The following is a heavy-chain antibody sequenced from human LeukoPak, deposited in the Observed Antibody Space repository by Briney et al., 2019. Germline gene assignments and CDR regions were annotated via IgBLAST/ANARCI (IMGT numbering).Heavy chain of an antibody. V-gene: IGHV5-51*01. D-gene: IGHD6-13*01. CDR3: ARTPAIAAAGTLWFDP. CDR1: GYSFTSYW. CDR2: IYPGDSDT. Sequence: GESLKISCKGSGYSFTSYWIGWVRQMPGKGLEWMGIIYPGDSDTRYSPSFQGQVTISADKSISTAYLQWSSLKASDTAMYYCARTPAIAAAGTLWFDPWGQGTLVTVSS. J-gene: IGHJ5*02.